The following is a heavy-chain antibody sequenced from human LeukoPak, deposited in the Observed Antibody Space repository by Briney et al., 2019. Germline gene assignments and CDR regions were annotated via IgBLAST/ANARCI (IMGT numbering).Heavy chain of an antibody. CDR3: TRDPDFWSDLYYMDV. V-gene: IGHV3-49*04. CDR2: IGSKAYGGTT. CDR1: GFTFGDYA. Sequence: GGSLRLSCTASGFTFGDYAMSWVRQAPGKGLEWVGFIGSKAYGGTTEYAASVKGRFTISRDDSKSIAYLQMNSLKTEDTAVYYCTRDPDFWSDLYYMDVWGKGTTVTVSS. D-gene: IGHD3-3*01. J-gene: IGHJ6*03.